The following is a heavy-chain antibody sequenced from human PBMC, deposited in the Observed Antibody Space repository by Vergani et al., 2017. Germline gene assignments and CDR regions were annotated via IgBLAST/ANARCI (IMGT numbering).Heavy chain of an antibody. CDR2: INHSGST. Sequence: QVQLQQWGAGLLKPSETLSLTCAVYGGSFSGSYWSWIRQPPGKGLEWIGEINHSGSTNYNPSLKSRVTISVETSKNQFSLKLSSVTAADTAVYYCAREERKQDEWYFDLWGRGTLVTVSS. CDR1: GGSFSGSY. V-gene: IGHV4-34*01. CDR3: AREERKQDEWYFDL. J-gene: IGHJ2*01. D-gene: IGHD6-13*01.